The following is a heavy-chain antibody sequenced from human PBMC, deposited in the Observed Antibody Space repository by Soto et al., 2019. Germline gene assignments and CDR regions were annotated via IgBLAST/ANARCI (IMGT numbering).Heavy chain of an antibody. CDR2: IYYSGST. J-gene: IGHJ4*03. Sequence: SETLSLRCTGSGGSISSSSYYWCWIRQPPGKGLEWIGSIYYSGSTYYNPSLKSRVTISVDTSKNQFSLKLSSVTAADTAVYYCASSVGVPAATAFDTHSRGHGPPVTV. CDR3: ASSVGVPAATAFDTHS. CDR1: GGSISSSSYY. V-gene: IGHV4-39*01. D-gene: IGHD1-26*01.